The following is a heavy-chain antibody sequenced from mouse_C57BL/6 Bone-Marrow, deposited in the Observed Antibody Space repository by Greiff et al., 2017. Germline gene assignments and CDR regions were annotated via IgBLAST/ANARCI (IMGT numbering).Heavy chain of an antibody. V-gene: IGHV1-26*01. CDR3: ARSRYGSSYDYAMDY. CDR2: INPNNGGT. J-gene: IGHJ4*01. D-gene: IGHD1-1*01. Sequence: VQLQQSGPELVKPGASVKISCKASGYTFTDYYMNWVKQSHGKSLEWIGDINPNNGGTSYNQKFKGKATLTVDKSSSTAYMELRSLTSEDSAVYYCARSRYGSSYDYAMDYWGQGTSVTVSS. CDR1: GYTFTDYY.